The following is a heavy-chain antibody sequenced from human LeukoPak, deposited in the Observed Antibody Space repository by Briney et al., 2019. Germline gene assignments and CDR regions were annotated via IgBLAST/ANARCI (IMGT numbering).Heavy chain of an antibody. J-gene: IGHJ6*02. CDR3: ARGAVAGTLFYGMDV. CDR1: GYTFTSYG. Sequence: GASVKVSCKASGYTFTSYGISWVRQAPGQGLEWMGWISTYNGNTTYAQKLQGRVTMTTDTSTSTVYMELRSLRSDDTAVYYCARGAVAGTLFYGMDVWGQGTTVTVSS. D-gene: IGHD6-19*01. V-gene: IGHV1-18*01. CDR2: ISTYNGNT.